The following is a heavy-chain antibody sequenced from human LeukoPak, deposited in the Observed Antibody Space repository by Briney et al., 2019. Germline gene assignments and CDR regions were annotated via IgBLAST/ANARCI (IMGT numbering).Heavy chain of an antibody. Sequence: SETLSLTCTVSGGSISSYYWSWIRQPPGKGLEWIGYIYYSGSTNYNPSLKSRVTISVDTSKNQFSLKLSSVTAADTAVYYCARQLDRIYGDYHGPDFVYWGQGTLVTVSS. J-gene: IGHJ4*02. D-gene: IGHD4-17*01. CDR2: IYYSGST. CDR1: GGSISSYY. V-gene: IGHV4-59*08. CDR3: ARQLDRIYGDYHGPDFVY.